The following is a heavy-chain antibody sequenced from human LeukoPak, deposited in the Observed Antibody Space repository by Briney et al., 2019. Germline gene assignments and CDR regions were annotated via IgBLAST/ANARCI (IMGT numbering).Heavy chain of an antibody. CDR2: VNSNSGGT. V-gene: IGHV1-2*02. CDR1: GYIFTDYY. Sequence: ASVKLSCKASGYIFTDYYIHWVRQARGQGLEWMGWVNSNSGGTYFAQKFEARVTLTRDTIINTGYMEMRGLTSDDTAVYYCAKSQYSFASGSSRPLFDYWGQGTLVTVSS. D-gene: IGHD3-10*01. J-gene: IGHJ4*02. CDR3: AKSQYSFASGSSRPLFDY.